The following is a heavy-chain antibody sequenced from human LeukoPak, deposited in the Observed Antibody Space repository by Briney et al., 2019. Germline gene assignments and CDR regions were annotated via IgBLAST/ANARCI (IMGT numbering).Heavy chain of an antibody. D-gene: IGHD6-19*01. V-gene: IGHV4-39*07. CDR1: GGSISSSSYY. CDR2: IYTSGST. J-gene: IGHJ4*02. Sequence: SETLSLTCTGSGGSISSSSYYWGWIRQPPGKGLEWIGRIYTSGSTNYNPSLKSRVTMSVDTSKNQFSLKLSFVTDADTAVYYCASAPSYSSAWYPYFDYWGRGTLVTVSS. CDR3: ASAPSYSSAWYPYFDY.